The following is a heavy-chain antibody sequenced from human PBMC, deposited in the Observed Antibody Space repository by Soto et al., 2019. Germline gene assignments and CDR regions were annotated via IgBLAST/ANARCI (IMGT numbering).Heavy chain of an antibody. Sequence: EVQLLESGEGLVQPGGSLRLSSAASGFTFSSYAMSWVREAPGKGLEWVSTISGGGGNAYYADSVKGRFSISRDNSKNTLRLQTNSLRADDTAVYYCAKDGASGSYPPYYYYGMDVWGQGTTVTVSS. D-gene: IGHD1-26*01. CDR1: GFTFSSYA. CDR3: AKDGASGSYPPYYYYGMDV. CDR2: ISGGGGNA. V-gene: IGHV3-23*01. J-gene: IGHJ6*02.